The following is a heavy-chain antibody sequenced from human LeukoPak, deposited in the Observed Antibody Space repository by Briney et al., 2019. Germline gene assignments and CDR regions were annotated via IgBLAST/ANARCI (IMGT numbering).Heavy chain of an antibody. CDR2: IHTTGST. D-gene: IGHD2/OR15-2a*01. CDR3: ARGGSNRHFDS. J-gene: IGHJ4*02. Sequence: SETLSLTCSVSTGFTTYDYWNWIRQPAGKAPEWIGRIHTTGSTNYNPSLKSRFTMSLDKSKNQFSLKMTSMTAADTALYYCARGGSNRHFDSWGQGILVTVSS. CDR1: TGFTTYDY. V-gene: IGHV4-4*07.